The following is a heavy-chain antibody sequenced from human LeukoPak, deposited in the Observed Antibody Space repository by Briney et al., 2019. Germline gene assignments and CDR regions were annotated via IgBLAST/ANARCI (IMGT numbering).Heavy chain of an antibody. CDR1: GDSVSSNSAA. Sequence: SQTLSLTCAISGDSVSSNSAAWNWIRQSPSRGLEWLGRTYYRSNWYNDYAVSVKSRITVNPDTSKNQFSLQLNSVTPEDTAVYYCARVVDFIGRNQLPITGVFDYWGQGTLVTVSS. CDR3: ARVVDFIGRNQLPITGVFDY. D-gene: IGHD2-2*01. V-gene: IGHV6-1*01. J-gene: IGHJ4*02. CDR2: TYYRSNWYN.